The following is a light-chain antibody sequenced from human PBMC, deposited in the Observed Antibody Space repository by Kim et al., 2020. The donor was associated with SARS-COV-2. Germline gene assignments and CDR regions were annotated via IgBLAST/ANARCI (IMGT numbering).Light chain of an antibody. Sequence: QLVLTQSPSASASLGASVKLTCTLSSGHSSYAIAWHQLQPEKGPRYLMNLNSDGSHTKGDGSPARFSGSSSGTERYLTISSLQPEGEADYYCQTWDSGSRVFGGGTKLTVL. CDR2: LNSDGSH. CDR3: QTWDSGSRV. CDR1: SGHSSYA. J-gene: IGLJ3*02. V-gene: IGLV4-69*01.